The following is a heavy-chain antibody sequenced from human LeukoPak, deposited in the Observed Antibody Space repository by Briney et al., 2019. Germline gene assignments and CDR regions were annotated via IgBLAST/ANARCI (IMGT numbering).Heavy chain of an antibody. Sequence: PSETLSLTCAVYGGPFSGYYWSWIRQPPGKGLEWIGEINHSGSTNYNPSLKGRVTISVDTSKNQFSLKLSSVTAADTAVYYCARPRYSSGWYYFDYWGQGTLVTVSS. CDR1: GGPFSGYY. D-gene: IGHD6-19*01. CDR3: ARPRYSSGWYYFDY. J-gene: IGHJ4*02. V-gene: IGHV4-34*01. CDR2: INHSGST.